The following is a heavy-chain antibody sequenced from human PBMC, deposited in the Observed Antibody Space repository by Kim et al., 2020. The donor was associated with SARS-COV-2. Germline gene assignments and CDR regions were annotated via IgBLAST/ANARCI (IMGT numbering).Heavy chain of an antibody. V-gene: IGHV3-30*04. D-gene: IGHD2-2*01. Sequence: GGSLRLSCAASGFTFSSYAMHWVRQAPGKGLEWVAVISYDGSNKYYADSVKGRFTISRDNSKNTLYLQMNSLRAEDTAVYYCVRGPRYCSSTSCYGGFDYWGQGTLVTVSS. J-gene: IGHJ4*02. CDR1: GFTFSSYA. CDR3: VRGPRYCSSTSCYGGFDY. CDR2: ISYDGSNK.